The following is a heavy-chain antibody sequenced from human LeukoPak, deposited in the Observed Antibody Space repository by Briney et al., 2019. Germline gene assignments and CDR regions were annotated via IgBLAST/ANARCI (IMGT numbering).Heavy chain of an antibody. D-gene: IGHD2-15*01. CDR1: GGSISSSGYS. V-gene: IGHV4-39*01. J-gene: IGHJ4*02. CDR3: ARVVASTSIDS. Sequence: SETLSLTCTVSGGSISSSGYSWGWIRQPPGKGLEWIGTIYYSGSTYYNPSLKSRVTISVDTSTNRFSLKLTSVTAADTALYYCARVVASTSIDSWGQGTLVTVSS. CDR2: IYYSGST.